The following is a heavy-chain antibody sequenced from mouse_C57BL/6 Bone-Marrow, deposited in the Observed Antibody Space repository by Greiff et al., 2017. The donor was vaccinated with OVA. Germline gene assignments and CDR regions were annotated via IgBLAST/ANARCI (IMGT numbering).Heavy chain of an antibody. V-gene: IGHV5-4*01. CDR1: GFTFSSYA. CDR2: ISDGGSYT. J-gene: IGHJ1*03. Sequence: EVKVVESGGGLVKPGGSLKLSCAASGFTFSSYAMSWVRQTPEKRLEWVATISDGGSYTYYPDNVKGRFTISRDNAKNNLYLQMSHLKSEDTAMYYCARDVSFWYFDVWGTGTTVTVSS. CDR3: ARDVSFWYFDV.